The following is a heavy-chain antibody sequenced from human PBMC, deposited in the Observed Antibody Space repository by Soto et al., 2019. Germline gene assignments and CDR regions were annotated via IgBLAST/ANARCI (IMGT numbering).Heavy chain of an antibody. CDR3: ARSYSSSPVTLYGMDV. CDR1: GYSFTSYL. J-gene: IGHJ6*02. CDR2: IYPGDSDT. V-gene: IGHV5-51*01. Sequence: GESLKSSCKGSGYSFTSYLIGWVRQMPGKGLEWMGIIYPGDSDTRYSPSFQGQVTISADKSISTAYLQWSSLKASDTVMCYCARSYSSSPVTLYGMDVWGQGTTVTVPS. D-gene: IGHD6-6*01.